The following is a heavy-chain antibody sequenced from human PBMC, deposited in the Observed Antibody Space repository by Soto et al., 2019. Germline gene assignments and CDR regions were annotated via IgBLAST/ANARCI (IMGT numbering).Heavy chain of an antibody. CDR1: GGTFSSYA. D-gene: IGHD3-16*01. Sequence: QVQLVQSGAQVKKPRSSVKVSCKASGGTFSSYAISWVRQAPGQGLEWMGGIIPIFGTANYAQKFQGRVTITADKSTSPAYRELSSLRAEYTAVYYCARDGITSGGYYYGMDVWGQGTTVTVSS. J-gene: IGHJ6*02. CDR3: ARDGITSGGYYYGMDV. V-gene: IGHV1-69*06. CDR2: IIPIFGTA.